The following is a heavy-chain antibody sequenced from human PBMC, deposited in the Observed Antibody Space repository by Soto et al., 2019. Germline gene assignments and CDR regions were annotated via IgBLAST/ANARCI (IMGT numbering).Heavy chain of an antibody. CDR2: IIPIFGTA. V-gene: IGHV1-69*13. J-gene: IGHJ4*02. CDR1: GGTFSSYA. Sequence: SVKVSCKASGGTFSSYAISWVRQAPGQGLEWMGGIIPIFGTANYAQKFQGRVTITADESTSTAYMELSSLRSEDTAVYYCAGRPPEMATTRYYFDYWGQGTLVTVSS. CDR3: AGRPPEMATTRYYFDY. D-gene: IGHD5-12*01.